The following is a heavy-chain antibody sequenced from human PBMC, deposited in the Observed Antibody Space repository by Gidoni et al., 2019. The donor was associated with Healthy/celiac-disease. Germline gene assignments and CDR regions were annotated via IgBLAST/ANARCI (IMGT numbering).Heavy chain of an antibody. D-gene: IGHD6-19*01. Sequence: EVQLVESGGGLVKPGGSLRLSCAASGFTFSSYSMNWVRPATGKGLEWVSSISSSSSYIYYADSVKGRFTISRDNAKNSLYLQMNSLRAEDTAVYYCAREAVAVESWFDPWGQGTLVTVSS. J-gene: IGHJ5*02. V-gene: IGHV3-21*01. CDR3: AREAVAVESWFDP. CDR1: GFTFSSYS. CDR2: ISSSSSYI.